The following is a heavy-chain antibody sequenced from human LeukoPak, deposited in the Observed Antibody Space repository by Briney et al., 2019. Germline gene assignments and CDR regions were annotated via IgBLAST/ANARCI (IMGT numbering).Heavy chain of an antibody. D-gene: IGHD3-16*01. CDR2: IIPIFGTA. J-gene: IGHJ3*02. V-gene: IGHV1-69*05. Sequence: SSVKVSCKASGGTFSSYAISWVRQAPGQGLEWMGRIIPIFGTANYAQKSQGRVTITTDESTSTAYMELSSLRSEDTAVYYCARLGTYDAFDIWGQGTMVTVSS. CDR1: GGTFSSYA. CDR3: ARLGTYDAFDI.